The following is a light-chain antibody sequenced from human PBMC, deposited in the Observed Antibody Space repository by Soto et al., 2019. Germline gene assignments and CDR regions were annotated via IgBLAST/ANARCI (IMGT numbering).Light chain of an antibody. CDR2: EVS. CDR3: SSYTSINTLV. J-gene: IGLJ2*01. CDR1: SSDVGGYKY. Sequence: QSVLTQPASVSGSPGQSITISCTGTSSDVGGYKYVSWYQQHPGKAPNLMIYEVSNRPSGVSHRFSGSKSGNTASLTISGLQAEDEADYYCSSYTSINTLVFGGGTKLTVL. V-gene: IGLV2-14*01.